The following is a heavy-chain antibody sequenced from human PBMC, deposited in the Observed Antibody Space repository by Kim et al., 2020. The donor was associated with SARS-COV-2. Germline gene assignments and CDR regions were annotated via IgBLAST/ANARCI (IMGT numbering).Heavy chain of an antibody. CDR2: T. J-gene: IGHJ4*02. Sequence: TTYRPSFQCHVTISADKSISTAYLQWNSLKASDNAMYYCARFMAGHDYWGQGTLVTVSS. D-gene: IGHD6-19*01. V-gene: IGHV5-10-1*01. CDR3: ARFMAGHDY.